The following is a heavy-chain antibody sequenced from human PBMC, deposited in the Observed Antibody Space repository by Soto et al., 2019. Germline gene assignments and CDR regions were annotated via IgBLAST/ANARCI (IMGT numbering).Heavy chain of an antibody. Sequence: EVQLVESGGGLVQPGGSLRLSCAASGFTFSSYWMHWVRQAPGKGLEWVSRMNMDGNRISYVDSVKGRCTISRDNAKNTFYMEMNSARVEDTAVYYCVRGAGDRYDGHGYLGRHWGQGSLVTVSS. D-gene: IGHD2-21*01. CDR2: MNMDGNRI. J-gene: IGHJ4*02. V-gene: IGHV3-74*01. CDR1: GFTFSSYW. CDR3: VRGAGDRYDGHGYLGRH.